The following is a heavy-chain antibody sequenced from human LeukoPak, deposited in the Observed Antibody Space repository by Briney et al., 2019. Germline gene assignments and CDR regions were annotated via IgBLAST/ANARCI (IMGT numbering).Heavy chain of an antibody. D-gene: IGHD5-12*01. V-gene: IGHV3-9*01. Sequence: GGSLRLSCAASGFTFDDYAMHWVRQAPGKGLEWVSGISWNSGSIGYADSVKGRFTISRDNAKNSLYLQMNSLRAEDTALYYCAKGMASGLREGGFDYWGQGTLVTVSS. J-gene: IGHJ4*02. CDR2: ISWNSGSI. CDR1: GFTFDDYA. CDR3: AKGMASGLREGGFDY.